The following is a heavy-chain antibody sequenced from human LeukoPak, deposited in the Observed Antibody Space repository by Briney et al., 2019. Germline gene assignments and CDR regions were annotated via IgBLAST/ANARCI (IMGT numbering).Heavy chain of an antibody. J-gene: IGHJ4*02. D-gene: IGHD1-14*01. CDR2: MSPNSGNT. CDR1: GDTFISYG. V-gene: IGHV1-8*01. Sequence: ASVKVSCKASGDTFISYGISWVRQATRQGLEWMGWMSPNSGNTGYAQKFQGRITMTRDTSISTAYMELSSLRSEDTAVYYCARNLYNTGDFESWGQGTLVIVSS. CDR3: ARNLYNTGDFES.